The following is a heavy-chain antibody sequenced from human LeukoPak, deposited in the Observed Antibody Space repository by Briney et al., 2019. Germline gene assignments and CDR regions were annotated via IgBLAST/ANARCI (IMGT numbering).Heavy chain of an antibody. CDR1: GFTFSSYS. CDR2: ISSGSSTI. J-gene: IGHJ3*02. CDR3: ARADAFDI. V-gene: IGHV3-48*04. Sequence: GGSLRLSCAASGFTFSSYSMNWVRQAPGKGLEWVAYISSGSSTIYYADSVKGRFTISRDNAKNPLYLQMNSLRAEDTAVYYCARADAFDIWGQGTMVTVSS.